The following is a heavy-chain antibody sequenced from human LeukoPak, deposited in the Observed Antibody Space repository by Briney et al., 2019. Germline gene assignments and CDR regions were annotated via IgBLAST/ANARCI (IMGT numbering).Heavy chain of an antibody. V-gene: IGHV1-46*01. Sequence: ASVKVSCKASGYTFTTYYMHWVRQAPGQGLEWMGIINSSGGSTNYAQKFQGRVTMTRDTSTSTVYMELSSLRSEDTAVYYCARDRQITMVRGVIVPFDYWGQGTLVTVSS. D-gene: IGHD3-10*01. CDR1: GYTFTTYY. CDR3: ARDRQITMVRGVIVPFDY. CDR2: INSSGGST. J-gene: IGHJ4*02.